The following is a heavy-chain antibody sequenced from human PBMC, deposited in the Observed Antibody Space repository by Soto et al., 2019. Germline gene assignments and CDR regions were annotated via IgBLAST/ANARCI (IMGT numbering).Heavy chain of an antibody. V-gene: IGHV5-51*01. CDR3: ARQASTGGMYFYGMAV. CDR2: IYPDDSDT. CDR1: GYTFTSYW. Sequence: GESLKISCRGSGYTFTSYWIAWVRQRPGKGLEWLGIIYPDDSDTRYSPSFQGRVTISADKSINTAYLQWRSLTASDPAMYYCARQASTGGMYFYGMAVWGQGTSVTVSS. D-gene: IGHD2-2*01. J-gene: IGHJ6*02.